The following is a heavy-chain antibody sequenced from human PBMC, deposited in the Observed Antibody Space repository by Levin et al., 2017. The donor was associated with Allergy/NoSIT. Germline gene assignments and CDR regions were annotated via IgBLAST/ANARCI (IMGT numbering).Heavy chain of an antibody. V-gene: IGHV2-5*05. J-gene: IGHJ3*02. D-gene: IGHD1-7*01. CDR2: IYWDDDK. CDR1: GFLISTSGVG. CDR3: AHRLMLYGDWNYGSFDS. Sequence: SGPTLVKPTQTFTLTCTLSGFLISTSGVGVGWIRQPPGKALEWLATIYWDDDKRYGPSLRTSLTVSKDDPNNQVVLTLANVDPVDTATYYCAHRLMLYGDWNYGSFDSWGQGTTVTVAS.